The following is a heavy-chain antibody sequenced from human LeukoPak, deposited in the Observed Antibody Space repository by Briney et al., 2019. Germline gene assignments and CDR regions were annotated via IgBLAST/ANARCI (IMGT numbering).Heavy chain of an antibody. CDR1: GFTFSNYG. J-gene: IGHJ4*02. CDR3: GRGSSWFIGFDY. CDR2: ISGSGGST. V-gene: IGHV3-23*01. Sequence: PGGSLRLSCAASGFTFSNYGMSWVRQAPGKGLEWVSAISGSGGSTYYADSVQGRFTISRDNSKNTLYLQMNSLRAEDTAVYYCGRGSSWFIGFDYWGQGTLVTVSS. D-gene: IGHD6-13*01.